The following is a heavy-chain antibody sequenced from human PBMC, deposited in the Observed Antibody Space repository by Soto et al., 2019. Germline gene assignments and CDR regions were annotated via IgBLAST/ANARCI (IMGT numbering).Heavy chain of an antibody. D-gene: IGHD2-15*01. Sequence: SETLSLTCTVSGGSISSYYWSWIRQPPGKGLEWIGYIYYSGSTYYNPSLKSRVTISVDTSKNQFSLKLSSVTAADTAVYYCARDLGGSFDYWGQGTLVTVSS. V-gene: IGHV4-59*01. CDR3: ARDLGGSFDY. J-gene: IGHJ4*02. CDR2: IYYSGST. CDR1: GGSISSYY.